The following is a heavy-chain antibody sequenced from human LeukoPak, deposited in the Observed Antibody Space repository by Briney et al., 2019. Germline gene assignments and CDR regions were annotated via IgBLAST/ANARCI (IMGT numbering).Heavy chain of an antibody. V-gene: IGHV4-34*01. J-gene: IGHJ5*02. CDR1: GGSFSGYY. Sequence: SETLSLTCAVYGGSFSGYYWSWIRQPPGKGLEWIGSIYYSGSTYYNPSLKSRVTISVDTSKNQFSLKLSSVTAADTAVYYCARDTRWYSSGWRPYNWFDPWGQGTLVTVSS. CDR2: IYYSGST. CDR3: ARDTRWYSSGWRPYNWFDP. D-gene: IGHD6-19*01.